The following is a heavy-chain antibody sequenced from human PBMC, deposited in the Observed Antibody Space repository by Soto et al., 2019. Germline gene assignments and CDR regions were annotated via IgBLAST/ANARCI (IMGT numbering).Heavy chain of an antibody. CDR3: ARLNGHCVSTNCHGYYGMDV. J-gene: IGHJ6*02. D-gene: IGHD2-2*03. Sequence: SETLSLTCTVSGGSVSSNIYSWGWIRQSPGKGLEWIGTIYSSENTYYNPSLLSRVTISVDTSKNEFSLRLSSVTAADTAVYYCARLNGHCVSTNCHGYYGMDVWGQGTTVTV. CDR1: GGSVSSNIYS. V-gene: IGHV4-39*01. CDR2: IYSSENT.